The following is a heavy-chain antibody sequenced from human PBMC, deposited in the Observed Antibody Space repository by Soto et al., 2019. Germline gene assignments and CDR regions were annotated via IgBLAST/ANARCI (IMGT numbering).Heavy chain of an antibody. CDR2: IIPIFGTA. CDR1: GGTFSSYA. J-gene: IGHJ6*02. D-gene: IGHD1-26*01. V-gene: IGHV1-69*01. Sequence: QVQLVQSGAEVKKSGSSVKVSCKASGGTFSSYAISWVRQAPGQGLEWMGGIIPIFGTANYAQKFQGRVTITADESTSTAYMELSSLRSEDTAVYYCARHSGSYYYYGMDVWGQGTTVTVSS. CDR3: ARHSGSYYYYGMDV.